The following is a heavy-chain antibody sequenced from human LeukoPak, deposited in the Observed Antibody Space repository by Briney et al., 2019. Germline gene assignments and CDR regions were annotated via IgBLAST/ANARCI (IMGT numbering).Heavy chain of an antibody. CDR2: IIPIFGTA. D-gene: IGHD1-1*01. J-gene: IGHJ4*02. CDR3: ARDRRAIWRTFDY. CDR1: GGTFSSYA. V-gene: IGHV1-69*13. Sequence: GASVKVSRKASGGTFSSYAISWVRQAPGQGLEWMGGIIPIFGTANYAQKFQGRVTITADESTSTAYMELSSLRSEDTAVYYCARDRRAIWRTFDYWGQGTLVTVSS.